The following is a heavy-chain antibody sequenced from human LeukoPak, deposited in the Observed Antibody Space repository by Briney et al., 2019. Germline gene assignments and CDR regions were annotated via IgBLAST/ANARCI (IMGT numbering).Heavy chain of an antibody. CDR1: GYTFTGYY. CDR2: INPNSGGT. D-gene: IGHD3-9*01. Sequence: ASVKVSCKASGYTFTGYYMHWVRQAPGQGLEWIGWINPNSGGTNYAQKFQGRVTMTRDTSISTAYMELSRLRSDDTAVYYCARVTSIRYFDWFAEGAFDIWGQGTMVTVSS. V-gene: IGHV1-2*02. CDR3: ARVTSIRYFDWFAEGAFDI. J-gene: IGHJ3*02.